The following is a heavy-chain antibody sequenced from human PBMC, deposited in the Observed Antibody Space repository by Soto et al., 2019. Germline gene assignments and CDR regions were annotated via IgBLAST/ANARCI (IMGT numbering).Heavy chain of an antibody. V-gene: IGHV3-7*01. Sequence: VGSVRLSCAASGFTFSSYWMSWVRQAPGKGLEWVANIKQDGSEKYYVDSVKGRFTISRDNAKNSLYLQMNSLRAEDTAVYYCARMGSGSGYYSYYYYGMDVWGQGTTVTVSS. CDR1: GFTFSSYW. CDR3: ARMGSGSGYYSYYYYGMDV. CDR2: IKQDGSEK. J-gene: IGHJ6*02. D-gene: IGHD3-3*01.